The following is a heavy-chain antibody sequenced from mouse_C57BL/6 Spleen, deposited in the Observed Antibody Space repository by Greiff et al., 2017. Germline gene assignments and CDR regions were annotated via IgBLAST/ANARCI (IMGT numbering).Heavy chain of an antibody. CDR3: ARANLDYYGSSSYYFDY. J-gene: IGHJ2*01. CDR2: ISDGGSYT. V-gene: IGHV5-4*01. Sequence: EVQLVESGGGLVKPGGSLKLSCAASGFTFSSYAMSWVRQTPEKRLEWVATISDGGSYTYYPDNVKGRFTISRDNAKNNLYLQMSHLKSEDTAMYYCARANLDYYGSSSYYFDYCGQGTTLAVSS. D-gene: IGHD1-1*01. CDR1: GFTFSSYA.